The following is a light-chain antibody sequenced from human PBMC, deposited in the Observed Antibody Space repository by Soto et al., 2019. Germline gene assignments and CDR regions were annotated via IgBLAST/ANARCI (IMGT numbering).Light chain of an antibody. CDR3: QQYGSSPQIT. J-gene: IGKJ5*01. CDR1: QSVSSSY. V-gene: IGKV3-20*01. CDR2: GAS. Sequence: EVVLPQSPGTLSLSXGXXXXXXXXXXQSVSSSYLAWYQQKPGQAPRLLIYGASSRATGIPDRFSGSGSGTDFTLTISRLEPEDFAVYYCQQYGSSPQITFGQGTRLEIK.